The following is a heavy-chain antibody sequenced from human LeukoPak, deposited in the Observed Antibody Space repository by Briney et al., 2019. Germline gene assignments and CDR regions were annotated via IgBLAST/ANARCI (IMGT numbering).Heavy chain of an antibody. D-gene: IGHD6-19*01. V-gene: IGHV4-39*01. CDR3: ARHSYISGWSLYYFDD. CDR2: VSYSGGT. J-gene: IGHJ4*02. Sequence: SETLSLTCTVSGGSISSDNYYWSWIRQPPGKGLEWIGSVSYSGGTFHNPSVKGRVTISVDTSKSQFSLILNSVTAADTAVYYCARHSYISGWSLYYFDDWGQGALVTVSS. CDR1: GGSISSDNYY.